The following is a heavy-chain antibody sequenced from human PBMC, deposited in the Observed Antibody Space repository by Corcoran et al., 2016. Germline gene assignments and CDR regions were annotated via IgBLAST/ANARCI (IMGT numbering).Heavy chain of an antibody. CDR1: GFTFSSDG. CDR2: IWYDGSKK. Sequence: QVQLVESGGGVVQPGTSLRLSCAASGFTFSSDGFYWVRQAPGKGLEWVALIWYDGSKKYYADSVKGRLTISREQSKNTLYLQLNSMSAEDTAVYYCARDRGNYDSGSSSFDYWGQGTLVTVSS. V-gene: IGHV3-33*01. D-gene: IGHD3-10*01. CDR3: ARDRGNYDSGSSSFDY. J-gene: IGHJ4*02.